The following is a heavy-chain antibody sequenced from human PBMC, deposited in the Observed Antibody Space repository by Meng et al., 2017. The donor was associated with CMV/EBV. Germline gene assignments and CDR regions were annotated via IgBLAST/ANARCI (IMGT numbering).Heavy chain of an antibody. J-gene: IGHJ4*02. CDR3: ASSLTYPDY. CDR1: GGSFIGYY. CDR2: INHSGST. V-gene: IGHV4-34*01. D-gene: IGHD2-15*01. Sequence: HVQLPQVGEGLLNPSETLSLTCAVYGGSFIGYYWSWIRQPPGKGLEWIGEINHSGSTNYNPSLKSRVTISVDTSKNQFSLKLSPVTAADTAVYYCASSLTYPDYWGQGILVTVSS.